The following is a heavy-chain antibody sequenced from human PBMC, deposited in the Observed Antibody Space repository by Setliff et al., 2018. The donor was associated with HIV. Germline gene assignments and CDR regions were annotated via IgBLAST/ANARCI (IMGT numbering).Heavy chain of an antibody. Sequence: PGGSLRLSCASSGFRFSEYSMKWVRQAPGQGLEYVAHIKGDGSKTKYVDSVRGRFTISRDNAKKSLYLQMNSLRAEDTAVYYCVSTPGVFYFDFWGQGTPVTVSS. V-gene: IGHV3-7*03. CDR2: IKGDGSKT. CDR3: VSTPGVFYFDF. J-gene: IGHJ4*02. D-gene: IGHD2-15*01. CDR1: GFRFSEYS.